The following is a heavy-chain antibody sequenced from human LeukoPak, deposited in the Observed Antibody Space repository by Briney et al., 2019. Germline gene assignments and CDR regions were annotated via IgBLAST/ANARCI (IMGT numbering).Heavy chain of an antibody. Sequence: TGGSLRLSCAASGFTVSSTYMTWVRQAPGKGLGWVSVIYSDGSTYYADSVKGRFTVSRDNSKNTLYLQMNSLRAEDTAVYYCAKDLTSVSLLWFGELSEPFDYWGQGTLVTVSS. J-gene: IGHJ4*02. CDR2: IYSDGST. D-gene: IGHD3-10*01. CDR3: AKDLTSVSLLWFGELSEPFDY. CDR1: GFTVSSTY. V-gene: IGHV3-53*01.